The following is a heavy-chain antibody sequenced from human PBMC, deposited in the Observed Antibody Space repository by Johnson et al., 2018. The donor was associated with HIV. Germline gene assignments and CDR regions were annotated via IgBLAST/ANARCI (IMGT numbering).Heavy chain of an antibody. CDR1: GFSFSSFW. V-gene: IGHV3-48*04. CDR2: ISSSGSTI. J-gene: IGHJ3*02. D-gene: IGHD3-22*01. Sequence: VQLVESGGGLVQPGGSLRLSCAASGFSFSSFWMSWVRQVPGKGLEWVSYISSSGSTIYYADSVKGRFTISRDNAKNSLYLQMNSLRAEDTAVYYCERVGDGSGYYFDAFDIWGQGTMVTVSS. CDR3: ERVGDGSGYYFDAFDI.